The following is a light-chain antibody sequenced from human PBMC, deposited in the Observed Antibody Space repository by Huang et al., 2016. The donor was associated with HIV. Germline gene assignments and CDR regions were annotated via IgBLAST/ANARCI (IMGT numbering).Light chain of an antibody. J-gene: IGKJ1*01. CDR3: QHYYRVPQT. CDR1: QRLFYSLHNKTY. Sequence: DIVMTQSPDFLSVSPGERATMNCKSSQRLFYSLHNKTYLAWFQQRPGRPPKLILYWATTRESGIPDRFSGSGSGTDFTLTIDNVQAEDVAIYYCQHYYRVPQTFGRGTKVEIK. V-gene: IGKV4-1*01. CDR2: WAT.